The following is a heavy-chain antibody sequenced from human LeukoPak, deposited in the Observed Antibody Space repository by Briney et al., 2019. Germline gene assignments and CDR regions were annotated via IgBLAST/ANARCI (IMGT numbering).Heavy chain of an antibody. V-gene: IGHV1-2*02. Sequence: ASVKVSCKASGYTFTGYYMHWVRQAPGQGLEWMGWINPNSGGTNYAQKFQGRVTMTRDTSISTAYMELSRLRSDDTAVYYCARGGMVTAAGVDAFDIWGQGTMVTVSS. CDR3: ARGGMVTAAGVDAFDI. CDR2: INPNSGGT. J-gene: IGHJ3*02. CDR1: GYTFTGYY. D-gene: IGHD2-21*02.